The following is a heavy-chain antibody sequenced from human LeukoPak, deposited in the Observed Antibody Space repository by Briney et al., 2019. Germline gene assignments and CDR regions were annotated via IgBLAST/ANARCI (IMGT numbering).Heavy chain of an antibody. CDR3: ASQFGDDAWFDP. CDR2: IYYSGST. CDR1: GGSVSSYY. J-gene: IGHJ5*02. D-gene: IGHD3-10*01. V-gene: IGHV4-59*08. Sequence: SETLSLTCTVSGGSVSSYYWSWIRQSPGKGLEWIGYIYYSGSTNYNPSLKSRVTISVDTSKNQFSLKLSSVTAADTAVYYCASQFGDDAWFDPWGQGTLVTVSS.